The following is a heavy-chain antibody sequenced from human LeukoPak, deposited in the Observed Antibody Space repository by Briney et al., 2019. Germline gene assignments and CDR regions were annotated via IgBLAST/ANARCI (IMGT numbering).Heavy chain of an antibody. CDR1: GFTFSSYA. V-gene: IGHV3-30-3*01. J-gene: IGHJ4*02. CDR3: ARDPYYYDSSGYLVY. D-gene: IGHD3-22*01. CDR2: ISYDGSNK. Sequence: GGSLRLSCAASGFTFSSYAMHRVRQAPGKGLEWVAVISYDGSNKYYADSVKGRFTISRDNSKNTLYLQMNSLRAEDTAVYYCARDPYYYDSSGYLVYWGQGTLVTVSS.